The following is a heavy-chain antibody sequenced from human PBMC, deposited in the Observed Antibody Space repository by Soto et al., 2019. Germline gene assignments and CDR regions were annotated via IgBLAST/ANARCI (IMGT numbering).Heavy chain of an antibody. D-gene: IGHD6-13*01. Sequence: QVQLVESGGGVVQPGRSLRLSCAASGFTFSSYGMHWVRQAPGKGLEWVAVISYDGSNKYYADSVKGRFTISRDNSKNTLYLQMNRLRAEDTAVYYCAKDRITYSSSWYGGIYYGMDVWGQGTTVTVSS. CDR2: ISYDGSNK. CDR3: AKDRITYSSSWYGGIYYGMDV. V-gene: IGHV3-30*18. CDR1: GFTFSSYG. J-gene: IGHJ6*02.